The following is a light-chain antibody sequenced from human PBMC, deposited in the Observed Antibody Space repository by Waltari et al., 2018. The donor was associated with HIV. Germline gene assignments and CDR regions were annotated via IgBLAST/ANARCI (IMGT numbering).Light chain of an antibody. V-gene: IGLV2-14*03. CDR1: RNDVVGYTY. J-gene: IGLJ3*02. CDR2: DVS. CDR3: ESYTSTSVWV. Sequence: QSALTQPASVSGSPGQSLTISCTGSRNDVVGYTYVSWYQQHPGKAPILMIYDVSTRPSGVSDRFSGSKSGDTASLTISGLQPEDEADYYCESYTSTSVWVFGGGTRLTVL.